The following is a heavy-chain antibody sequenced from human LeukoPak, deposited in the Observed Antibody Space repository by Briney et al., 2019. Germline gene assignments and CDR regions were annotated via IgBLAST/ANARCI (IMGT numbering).Heavy chain of an antibody. Sequence: SETLSLTCTVSDGSITNYDWSWVRQPPGKGLEFIGHVHYSGTANYNPSLRSRVTISIDTSRKHFFLKLKSVTAADTAVYYCARNRVVGAPNFDYWGQGTLVTVSS. CDR3: ARNRVVGAPNFDY. CDR1: DGSITNYD. CDR2: VHYSGTA. J-gene: IGHJ4*02. D-gene: IGHD1-26*01. V-gene: IGHV4-59*01.